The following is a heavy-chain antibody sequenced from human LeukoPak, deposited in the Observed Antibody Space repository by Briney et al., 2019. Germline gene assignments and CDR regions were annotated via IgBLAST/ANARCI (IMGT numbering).Heavy chain of an antibody. CDR3: ATTRRWFGELLFYYYYMDV. J-gene: IGHJ6*03. Sequence: GASVKVSCKASGYTFTGYYIHWVRQAPGQGLEWMGGIIPIFGTANYAQKFQGRVTITADKSTSTAYMELSSLRSEDTAVYYCATTRRWFGELLFYYYYMDVWGKGTTVTVSS. D-gene: IGHD3-10*01. V-gene: IGHV1-69*06. CDR2: IIPIFGTA. CDR1: GYTFTGYY.